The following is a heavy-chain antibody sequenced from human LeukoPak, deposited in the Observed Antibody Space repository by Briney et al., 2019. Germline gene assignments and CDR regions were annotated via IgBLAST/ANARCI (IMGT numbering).Heavy chain of an antibody. Sequence: GGSLRLSCAASGFSGFTFNNYAMTWVRQAPGKGLEWVSALSGSGDSTYYADSVKGRFTISRDNFKKTLYLQMNSLRAEDTALYYCAKDGEYEEGAFDIWGQGTMVTVSA. CDR3: AKDGEYEEGAFDI. D-gene: IGHD7-27*01. CDR1: GFSGFTFNNYA. CDR2: LSGSGDST. J-gene: IGHJ3*02. V-gene: IGHV3-23*01.